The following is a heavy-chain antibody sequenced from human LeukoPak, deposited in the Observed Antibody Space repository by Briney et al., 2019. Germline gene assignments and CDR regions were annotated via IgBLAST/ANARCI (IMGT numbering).Heavy chain of an antibody. CDR3: ARRPTYDFWSGSYPGGFDP. Sequence: SETLSLTCTVSGGSISSYYWSWIRQPPGKGLEWIGYIYYSGSTNYNPSLKSRVTISVDTSKNQFSLKLSSVTAADTAVYYCARRPTYDFWSGSYPGGFDPWGQGTLVTVSS. V-gene: IGHV4-59*08. CDR1: GGSISSYY. CDR2: IYYSGST. J-gene: IGHJ5*02. D-gene: IGHD3-3*01.